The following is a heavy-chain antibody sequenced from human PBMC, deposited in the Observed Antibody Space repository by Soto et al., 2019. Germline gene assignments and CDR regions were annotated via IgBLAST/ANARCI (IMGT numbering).Heavy chain of an antibody. Sequence: EVQLVASGGDLVQPGGSLRISCAASGFTFSAHWLTWVRQAPGKGLEYVATLNQDGSQKYYVDSVKGRFTISRDNGRNSLYLQMISLRVEDTAVYFCVRESCVGGWCKGYFQEWGQGTRVTVSS. D-gene: IGHD2-21*01. J-gene: IGHJ1*01. CDR2: LNQDGSQK. CDR3: VRESCVGGWCKGYFQE. V-gene: IGHV3-7*05. CDR1: GFTFSAHW.